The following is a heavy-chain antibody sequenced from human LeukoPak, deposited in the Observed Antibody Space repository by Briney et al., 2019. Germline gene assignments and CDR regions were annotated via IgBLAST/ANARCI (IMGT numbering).Heavy chain of an antibody. J-gene: IGHJ4*02. CDR1: GVTFEDYY. V-gene: IGHV3-11*01. D-gene: IGHD5-24*01. Sequence: KPGGSLRLSCKGSGVTFEDYYLSWSRQAPGKGLEWISYISSTGGDKFYADPVKGRFIISRDNAMDSVYMEMNDLTAEDTAFYYCARGENGSFDRWGQGTLVIVSS. CDR3: ARGENGSFDR. CDR2: ISSTGGDK.